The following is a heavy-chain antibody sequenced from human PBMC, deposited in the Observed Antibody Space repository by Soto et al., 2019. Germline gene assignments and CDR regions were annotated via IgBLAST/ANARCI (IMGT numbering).Heavy chain of an antibody. CDR2: INTYNGNK. CDR3: ARDRLRGYDSSGFYS. J-gene: IGHJ4*02. V-gene: IGHV1-18*01. CDR1: GYSFSSYG. Sequence: QVQLVQSGAELRKPGASVKVSCKASGYSFSSYGINWVRQAPGQGLEWMGWINTYNGNKNYAQKFEDRVTMTTATSTNTVYTDLRSLKSDDTAIYYCARDRLRGYDSSGFYSWGQGTLVTVSS. D-gene: IGHD3-22*01.